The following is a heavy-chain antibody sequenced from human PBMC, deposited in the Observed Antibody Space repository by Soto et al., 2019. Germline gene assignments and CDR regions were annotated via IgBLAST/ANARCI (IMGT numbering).Heavy chain of an antibody. V-gene: IGHV4-34*01. CDR1: GGSFSGYY. D-gene: IGHD2-2*01. CDR3: ATGYCSSTSCLYYYYGMDV. Sequence: QVQLQQWGAGLLKPSETLSLTCAVYGGSFSGYYWSWIRQPPGKGLEWIGEINHSGSTNYNPSLKSRVTISVDTSKNQFSLKLSSVTAADTAVYYCATGYCSSTSCLYYYYGMDVWGQGTTVTVSS. CDR2: INHSGST. J-gene: IGHJ6*02.